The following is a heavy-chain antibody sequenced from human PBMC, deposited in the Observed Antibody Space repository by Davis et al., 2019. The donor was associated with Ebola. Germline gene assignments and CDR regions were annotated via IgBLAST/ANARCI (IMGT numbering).Heavy chain of an antibody. D-gene: IGHD5-18*01. J-gene: IGHJ4*02. CDR1: GGTFSSYA. CDR3: ASVIVDTAMVTEYYFDY. CDR2: IIPILGIA. Sequence: SVKVSCKASGGTFSSYAISWVRQAPGQGLEWMGGIIPILGIANYAQKFQGRVTITADKSTSTAYMKLSSLRSEDTAVYYCASVIVDTAMVTEYYFDYWGQGTLVTVSS. V-gene: IGHV1-69*10.